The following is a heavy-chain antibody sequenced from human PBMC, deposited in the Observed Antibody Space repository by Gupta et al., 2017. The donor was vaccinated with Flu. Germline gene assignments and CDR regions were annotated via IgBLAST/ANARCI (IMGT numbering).Heavy chain of an antibody. CDR1: GGSLSGYY. Sequence: QVQLPQWGAGLLKPSETLSLTCAVDGGSLSGYYWSWIRQPPGKGLEGIGEINHSGSTNYNPSLKSRVTISVDTSKNQFSLKLSSVTAADTAVYYCARRIAVAGPFDYWGQGTLVTVSS. CDR3: ARRIAVAGPFDY. V-gene: IGHV4-34*01. J-gene: IGHJ4*02. D-gene: IGHD6-19*01. CDR2: INHSGST.